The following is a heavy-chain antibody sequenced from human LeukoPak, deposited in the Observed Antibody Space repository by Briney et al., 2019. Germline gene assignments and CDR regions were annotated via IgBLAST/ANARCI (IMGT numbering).Heavy chain of an antibody. Sequence: PGGCLRLSCAASGFTFSNYAMSWVRRAPGKGLEWVSAISGSGGTTNFADSVKGRFTISRDNSKNTLYLQLNSLRVDDTAVYYCARDFYGGRTEYYFDSWGQGTLVTVSS. CDR1: GFTFSNYA. CDR2: ISGSGGTT. CDR3: ARDFYGGRTEYYFDS. J-gene: IGHJ4*02. V-gene: IGHV3-23*01. D-gene: IGHD4-23*01.